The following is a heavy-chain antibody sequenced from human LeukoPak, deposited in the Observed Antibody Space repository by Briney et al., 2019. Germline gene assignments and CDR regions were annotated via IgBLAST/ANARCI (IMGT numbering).Heavy chain of an antibody. CDR1: GGSISSYY. D-gene: IGHD2-2*01. Sequence: KTSETLSLTCTVSGGSISSYYWSWIRQPAGKGLEWIGRIYTSGSTNYNPSLKSRVTMSVDTSKNQFSLKLSSVTAADTAVYYCARAELYCSSTSCYHYMDVWGKGTTVTVSS. J-gene: IGHJ6*03. CDR3: ARAELYCSSTSCYHYMDV. V-gene: IGHV4-4*07. CDR2: IYTSGST.